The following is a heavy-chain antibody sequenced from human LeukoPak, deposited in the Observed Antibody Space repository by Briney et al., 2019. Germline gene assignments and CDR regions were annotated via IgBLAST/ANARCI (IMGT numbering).Heavy chain of an antibody. V-gene: IGHV4-4*07. CDR3: ARTVVTLDWYFDL. CDR2: FYTSGTT. CDR1: GGSISSYS. Sequence: KSSETLSLTCSVSGGSISSYSWNWIRQPGGKGLEWIGRFYTSGTTNYNPSLKSRVTMSMDTSKNQVSLKMRSVTAADTAVYYCARTVVTLDWYFDLWGRGTLVSVSS. D-gene: IGHD4-23*01. J-gene: IGHJ2*01.